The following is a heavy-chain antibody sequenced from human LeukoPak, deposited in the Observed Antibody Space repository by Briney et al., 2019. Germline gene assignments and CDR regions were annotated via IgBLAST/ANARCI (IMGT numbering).Heavy chain of an antibody. D-gene: IGHD2-15*01. J-gene: IGHJ6*04. CDR2: IIPIFGTA. V-gene: IGHV1-69*13. CDR1: GGTFSSYA. Sequence: ASVKVSCKASGGTFSSYAISWVRQAPGPGLEWMGGIIPIFGTANYAQKFQGRVTITADESTSTAYMELSSLRSDDTAVYYCARRGGGYYGMDVWGKGTTVTVSS. CDR3: ARRGGGYYGMDV.